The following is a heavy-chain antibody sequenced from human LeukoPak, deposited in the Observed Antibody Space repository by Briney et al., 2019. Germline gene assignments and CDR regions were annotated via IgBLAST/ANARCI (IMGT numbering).Heavy chain of an antibody. J-gene: IGHJ2*01. CDR1: GFTFSKYS. CDR2: ISTSSDTI. CDR3: AREDRLRYSLTGYFDL. V-gene: IGHV3-48*04. D-gene: IGHD3-9*01. Sequence: GGSLRLSCAASGFTFSKYSMTWVRQAPGKGLEWVSFISTSSDTIYYADSVKGRFTVSRDDSKNTLYLQMSSLRAEDTAVYYCAREDRLRYSLTGYFDLWGRGTLVTVSS.